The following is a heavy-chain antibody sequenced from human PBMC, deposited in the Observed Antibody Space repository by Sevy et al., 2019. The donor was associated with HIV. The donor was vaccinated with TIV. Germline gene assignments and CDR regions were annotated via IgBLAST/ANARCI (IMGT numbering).Heavy chain of an antibody. J-gene: IGHJ6*02. CDR3: STDPEYSGYHEEAINYYYYGMDV. D-gene: IGHD5-12*01. V-gene: IGHV3-15*01. CDR1: GFTFTYAW. Sequence: RGYLRLSCAASGFTFTYAWMSWVRQAPGKGLERVGRIKSNTEGETTEYTAPVKGRITISRDDSKNTLYLQMNSLKTEDTAVYYCSTDPEYSGYHEEAINYYYYGMDVWGQGTTVTVSS. CDR2: IKSNTEGETT.